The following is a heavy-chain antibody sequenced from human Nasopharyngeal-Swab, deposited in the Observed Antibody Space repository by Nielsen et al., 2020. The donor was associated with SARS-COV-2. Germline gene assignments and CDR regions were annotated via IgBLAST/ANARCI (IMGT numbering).Heavy chain of an antibody. CDR1: GGSTSSYY. D-gene: IGHD1-26*01. CDR3: ARLLSGTKPPHDAFDI. Sequence: SETLSLTCTVSGGSTSSYYWSWIRQPPGKGLEWIGHIFYSGSTNYNPSLKSRVTISIDTSRNQFSLKLSSVTAADTAVYYCARLLSGTKPPHDAFDIWGQGTMVTVSS. CDR2: IFYSGST. V-gene: IGHV4-59*08. J-gene: IGHJ3*02.